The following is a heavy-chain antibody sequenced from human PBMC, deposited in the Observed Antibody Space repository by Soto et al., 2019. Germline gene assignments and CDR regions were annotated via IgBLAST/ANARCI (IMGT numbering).Heavy chain of an antibody. D-gene: IGHD6-19*01. CDR1: GFTFSAYW. V-gene: IGHV3-7*01. J-gene: IGHJ3*02. CDR3: ARGLGISDWYSPGDTFDT. Sequence: GGSLRLSCAASGFTFSAYWMSWVRQAPGKGMEWVANIKQDGNEKYYVDSVKGRFTISRDNAKNSLYLQMSSLRAEDTAVYYCARGLGISDWYSPGDTFDTWGQGTMVTVSS. CDR2: IKQDGNEK.